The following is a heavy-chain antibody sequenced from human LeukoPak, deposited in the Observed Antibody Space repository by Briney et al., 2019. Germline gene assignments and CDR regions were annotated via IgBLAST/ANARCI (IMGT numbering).Heavy chain of an antibody. D-gene: IGHD2-15*01. CDR1: GFTFSSYS. Sequence: GGSLRLSCAASGFTFSSYSMNWVRQAPGKGLEWVSSISDSGSSVFYADSVKGRFTISRDNAKNPLYLQMNSLRAEDTAVYYCARDVAAIAGGYMDVWGKGTTVTVSS. V-gene: IGHV3-21*01. J-gene: IGHJ6*03. CDR3: ARDVAAIAGGYMDV. CDR2: ISDSGSSV.